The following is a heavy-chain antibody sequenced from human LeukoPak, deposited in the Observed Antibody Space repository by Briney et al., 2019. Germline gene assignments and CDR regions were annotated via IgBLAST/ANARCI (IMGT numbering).Heavy chain of an antibody. J-gene: IGHJ4*02. Sequence: ASVNVSCKASGYTFTGYYMHWVRQAPGQGLEWMGWINPNSGGTNYAQKFQGRVTMTRDTSISTAYMELSRLRSDDTAVYYCARLSTLAAAARDYWGQGTLVTVSS. CDR2: INPNSGGT. CDR3: ARLSTLAAAARDY. CDR1: GYTFTGYY. V-gene: IGHV1-2*02. D-gene: IGHD6-13*01.